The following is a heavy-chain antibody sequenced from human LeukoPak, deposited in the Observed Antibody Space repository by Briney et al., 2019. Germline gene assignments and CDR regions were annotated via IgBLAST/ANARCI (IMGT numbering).Heavy chain of an antibody. J-gene: IGHJ4*02. Sequence: PGGSLRLSCAASGFTFSSYSMNWVRQAPGKGLEWVSYISSSSSTIYYADSVKGRFTISRDNAKNPLYLQMNSVRAEDTAVYYCAGVKTWFGELGGFDYWGQGTLVTVSS. D-gene: IGHD3-10*01. CDR3: AGVKTWFGELGGFDY. CDR1: GFTFSSYS. V-gene: IGHV3-48*01. CDR2: ISSSSSTI.